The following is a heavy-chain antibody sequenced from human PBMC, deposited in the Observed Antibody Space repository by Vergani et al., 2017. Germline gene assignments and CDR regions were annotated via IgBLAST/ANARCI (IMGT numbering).Heavy chain of an antibody. CDR2: IRSGSSTI. Sequence: EMQLVESGGGLVQPGGSLRLSCAAFGFTFSGYSMNWVRPGPGKVLEWVSYIRSGSSTIYYADSVKGRFTISRDNAKNSLYLQMTSLRAEDTAVYYCVREFCGGDCGFDYWGQGTLVTVSS. CDR3: VREFCGGDCGFDY. D-gene: IGHD2-21*01. V-gene: IGHV3-48*04. J-gene: IGHJ4*02. CDR1: GFTFSGYS.